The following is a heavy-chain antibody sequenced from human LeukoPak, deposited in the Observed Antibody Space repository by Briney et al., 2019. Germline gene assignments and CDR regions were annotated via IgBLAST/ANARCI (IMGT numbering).Heavy chain of an antibody. Sequence: PGGSLRLSCVVSGFTFSSYSMIWVRQAPGKGLQWVANMKKDGSETNYGDSVKGRFTISRDNAKNSLYLQMNSPRAEDTAVYYCGRHRSGSGTYFIDHWGQGTLVSVSS. CDR1: GFTFSSYS. J-gene: IGHJ4*02. D-gene: IGHD3-10*01. CDR2: MKKDGSET. CDR3: GRHRSGSGTYFIDH. V-gene: IGHV3-7*01.